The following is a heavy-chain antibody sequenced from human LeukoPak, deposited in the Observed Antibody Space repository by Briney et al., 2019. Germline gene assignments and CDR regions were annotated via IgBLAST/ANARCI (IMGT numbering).Heavy chain of an antibody. CDR1: GFTFSNYA. Sequence: PGGSLRLSSAASGFTFSNYAMSWVRQAPGKGLEWVSAISGSGGSTYYADSVKGRFTLSRDNSKNTLYLQMNSLRAEDTAVYYCARAEALSDNSGYYEDWWGQGTLVTVSS. D-gene: IGHD3-22*01. CDR3: ARAEALSDNSGYYEDW. J-gene: IGHJ4*02. CDR2: ISGSGGST. V-gene: IGHV3-23*01.